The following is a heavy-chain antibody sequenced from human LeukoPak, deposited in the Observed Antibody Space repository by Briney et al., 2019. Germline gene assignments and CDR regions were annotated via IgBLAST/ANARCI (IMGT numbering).Heavy chain of an antibody. D-gene: IGHD4-17*01. V-gene: IGHV7-4-1*02. Sequence: ASVKVSCKASGYTFTSYAMNWVRQAPGQGLEWMGWINTNTGNPTYAQGFTGRFVFSLDTSVSTAYLQISSLKAEDTAVYYCARDPDNYGAYAFDYWGQGTLVTVSS. CDR3: ARDPDNYGAYAFDY. CDR2: INTNTGNP. J-gene: IGHJ4*02. CDR1: GYTFTSYA.